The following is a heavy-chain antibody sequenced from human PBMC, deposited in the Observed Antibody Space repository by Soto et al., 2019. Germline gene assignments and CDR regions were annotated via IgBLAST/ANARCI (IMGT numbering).Heavy chain of an antibody. V-gene: IGHV4-39*01. Sequence: PSETLSLTCTVSGGSISSSSYYWGWIRQPPGKGLEWIGSIYYSGSTYYNPSLKSRVTISVDTSKNQFSLKLSSVTAADTAVYYCARNVVRTARRGFDPWGQGTLVTVSS. J-gene: IGHJ5*02. CDR1: GGSISSSSYY. CDR3: ARNVVRTARRGFDP. D-gene: IGHD2-2*01. CDR2: IYYSGST.